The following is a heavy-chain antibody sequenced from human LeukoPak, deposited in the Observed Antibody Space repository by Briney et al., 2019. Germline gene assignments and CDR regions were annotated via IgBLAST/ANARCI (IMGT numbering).Heavy chain of an antibody. J-gene: IGHJ4*02. V-gene: IGHV3-48*03. CDR2: ISSDGTI. Sequence: PGGSLRLSCAASGFTLSIYEMNWVRQAPGKGLEWVSYISSDGTIYNADSVRGRFTISRDNAKNSLHLQMNSLRVEDTAAYYRARGRTGSFYSDYWGQGTLVTVSS. CDR1: GFTLSIYE. D-gene: IGHD6-6*01. CDR3: ARGRTGSFYSDY.